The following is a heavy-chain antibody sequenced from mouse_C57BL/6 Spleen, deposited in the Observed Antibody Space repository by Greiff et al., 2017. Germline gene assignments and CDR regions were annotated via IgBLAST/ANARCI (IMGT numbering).Heavy chain of an antibody. Sequence: QVQLQQSGAELVKPGASVKLSCKASGYTFTSYWMHWVKQRPGQGLEWIGMIHPNSGSTNYNEKFKSKATLTVDKSSSTAYMQLSSLTSEDAAVYYCARGYGRSFGDYWGQGTTLTVSS. CDR3: ARGYGRSFGDY. D-gene: IGHD1-1*01. CDR2: IHPNSGST. V-gene: IGHV1-64*01. J-gene: IGHJ2*01. CDR1: GYTFTSYW.